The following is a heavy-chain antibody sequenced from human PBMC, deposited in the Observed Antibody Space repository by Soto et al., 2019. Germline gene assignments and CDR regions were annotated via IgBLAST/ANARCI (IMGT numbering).Heavy chain of an antibody. D-gene: IGHD6-19*01. V-gene: IGHV4-61*01. CDR3: ANYYSGGYYFDY. CDR2: ISYTGNT. CDR1: GDSVSRGRYF. Sequence: QVQLQESGPGLVKPSETLSVTCIVSGDSVSRGRYFWNWIRQPPGKGLEWIGNISYTGNTNYSPSLKSRVTISLDASNNQFSLNLTSVTAADTAVYYCANYYSGGYYFDYWGQGILVTVSS. J-gene: IGHJ4*02.